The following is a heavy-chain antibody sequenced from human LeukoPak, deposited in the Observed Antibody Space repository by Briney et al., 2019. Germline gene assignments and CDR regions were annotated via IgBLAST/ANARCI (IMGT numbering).Heavy chain of an antibody. CDR1: GRYW. Sequence: GGSLRLSCAASGRYWMHWVRQAPGKGLVWVSHINSDGSWTSYADSVKGRFTISKDNAKNTVYLQMSNLRVEDTAVYYCVSFYETYWGRGTLVAVSS. CDR3: VSFYETY. D-gene: IGHD2/OR15-2a*01. CDR2: INSDGSWT. J-gene: IGHJ4*02. V-gene: IGHV3-74*01.